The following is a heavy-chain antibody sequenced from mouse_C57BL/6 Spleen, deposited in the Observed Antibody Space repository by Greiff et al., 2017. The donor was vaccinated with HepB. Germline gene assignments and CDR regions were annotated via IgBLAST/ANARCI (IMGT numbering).Heavy chain of an antibody. V-gene: IGHV10-1*01. CDR1: GFSFNTYA. CDR3: VRNPLYAMDY. Sequence: EVKLMESGGGLVQPKGSLKLSCAASGFSFNTYAMNWVRQAPGKGLEWVARIRSKSNNYATYYADSVKDRFTISRDDSESMLYLQMNNLKTEDTAMYYCVRNPLYAMDYWGQGTSVTVSS. CDR2: IRSKSNNYAT. J-gene: IGHJ4*01.